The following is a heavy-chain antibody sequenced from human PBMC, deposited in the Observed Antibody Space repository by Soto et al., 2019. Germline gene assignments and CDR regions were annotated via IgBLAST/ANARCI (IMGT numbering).Heavy chain of an antibody. Sequence: GESLKISCRGSGYSFTSYWIGWVRQMPGKGLEWMGIIYPGDSDTRYSPSFQGQVTISADKSISTAYLQWSSLKASDTAMYYCASTLLWFGELREYDAFDIWGQGTMVTVSS. V-gene: IGHV5-51*01. J-gene: IGHJ3*02. CDR1: GYSFTSYW. CDR2: IYPGDSDT. CDR3: ASTLLWFGELREYDAFDI. D-gene: IGHD3-10*01.